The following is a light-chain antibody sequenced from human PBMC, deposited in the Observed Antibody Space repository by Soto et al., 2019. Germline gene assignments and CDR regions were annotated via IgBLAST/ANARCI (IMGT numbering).Light chain of an antibody. CDR3: QQYGSSPGYT. J-gene: IGKJ2*01. CDR1: QSVSSSY. CDR2: GAS. Sequence: EIVLTQSPGTLSLSPGERATLSCRASQSVSSSYLAWYQQKPGQAPRLLIYGASSRATGIPDRFSGSGSGTDFTITISRLEPEDFAVYYCQQYGSSPGYTFGQGNKLQIK. V-gene: IGKV3-20*01.